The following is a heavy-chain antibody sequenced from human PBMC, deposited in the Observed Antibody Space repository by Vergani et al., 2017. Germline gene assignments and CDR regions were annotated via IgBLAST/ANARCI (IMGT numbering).Heavy chain of an antibody. CDR3: TRHYCSSTSCSDY. D-gene: IGHD2-2*01. CDR2: IRSKANSYAT. CDR1: GFTFRGSA. Sequence: EVQLVESGGGLVKPGGSLKLSCAASGFTFRGSAMHWVRQASGKGLEWVGRIRSKANSYATAYAASVKGRFTISRDDSKNTAYLQMNSLKTEDTAVYYCTRHYCSSTSCSDYWGQGTLVTVSS. V-gene: IGHV3-73*01. J-gene: IGHJ4*02.